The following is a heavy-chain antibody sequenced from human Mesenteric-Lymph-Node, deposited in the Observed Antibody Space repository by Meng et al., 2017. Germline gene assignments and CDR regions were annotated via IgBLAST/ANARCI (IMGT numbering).Heavy chain of an antibody. Sequence: QVRLQVSGPGLVKPSQTLSLTFTVTGGCISSGGYYWIWIRQHPGKGLEWIGYIYYSGSTYYNPSIKSRVTIAVDTSKNQFSLKLSSVTAADTAVYCVGRDYCGGDCYSGGTWFDSWGQGTLVTVSS. V-gene: IGHV4-31*03. CDR3: GRDYCGGDCYSGGTWFDS. CDR1: GGCISSGGYY. D-gene: IGHD2-21*02. J-gene: IGHJ5*01. CDR2: IYYSGST.